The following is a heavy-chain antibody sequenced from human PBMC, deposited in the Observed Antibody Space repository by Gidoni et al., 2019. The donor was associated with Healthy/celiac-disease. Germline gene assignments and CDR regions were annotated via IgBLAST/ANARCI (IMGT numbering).Heavy chain of an antibody. D-gene: IGHD3-22*01. CDR2: LYTSGST. Sequence: QVQLQESGPGLVKPSETLSLTCTVSGGSISSYYWNCSRQPAGKGLEWIGRLYTSGSTNYNPSRKSRVTMSVDTSKNQFALKLSSVTAADTAVYYCARVIGYDSSDNWFDPWGQGTLVTVSS. J-gene: IGHJ5*02. CDR3: ARVIGYDSSDNWFDP. CDR1: GGSISSYY. V-gene: IGHV4-4*07.